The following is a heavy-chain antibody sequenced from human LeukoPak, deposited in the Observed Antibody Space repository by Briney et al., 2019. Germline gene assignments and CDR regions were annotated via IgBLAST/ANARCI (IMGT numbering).Heavy chain of an antibody. J-gene: IGHJ4*02. V-gene: IGHV3-23*01. D-gene: IGHD1-1*01. CDR3: ARAPNWRFDY. CDR2: ISGSGGST. CDR1: GFTFSSYA. Sequence: GGSLRLSCAASGFTFSSYAMSWVCQAPGKGLEWVSAISGSGGSTYYADSVKGRFTISRDDSKNTLYLQMNSLRAEDTAVYYCARAPNWRFDYWGQGTLVTVSS.